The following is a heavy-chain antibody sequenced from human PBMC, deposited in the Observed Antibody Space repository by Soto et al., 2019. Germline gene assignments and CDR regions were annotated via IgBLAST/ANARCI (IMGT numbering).Heavy chain of an antibody. D-gene: IGHD3-3*01. CDR1: GGSISDYY. CDR3: ARGHRAIFGVIMTYFDY. V-gene: IGHV4-59*01. Sequence: SETLSLTCTVSGGSISDYYWSWIRQPPGKALEWIGYISYSGSTNSNPSLKSRVTISVDTSKNQFSLKVTSVTAADTAVYYCARGHRAIFGVIMTYFDYWGQGAPVTVSS. CDR2: ISYSGST. J-gene: IGHJ4*02.